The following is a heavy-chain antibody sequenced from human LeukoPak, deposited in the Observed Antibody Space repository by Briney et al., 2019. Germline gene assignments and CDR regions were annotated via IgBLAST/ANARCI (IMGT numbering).Heavy chain of an antibody. Sequence: SETLSLTCTVSGGSISSSSYYWGWLRQPPGKGLEWIGSIYYSGSTYYNPSLKSRVTISVDTSKNQFSLKLSSVTAADTAVYYCARHDVNDYGGYGLDYWGQGTLVTVSS. CDR3: ARHDVNDYGGYGLDY. J-gene: IGHJ4*02. D-gene: IGHD4-17*01. CDR2: IYYSGST. V-gene: IGHV4-39*01. CDR1: GGSISSSSYY.